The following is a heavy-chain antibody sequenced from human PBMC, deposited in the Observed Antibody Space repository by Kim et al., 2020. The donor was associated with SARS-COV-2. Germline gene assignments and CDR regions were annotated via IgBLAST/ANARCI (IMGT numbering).Heavy chain of an antibody. CDR3: AREGSGYDSLYFDL. CDR2: ISSNGGST. D-gene: IGHD5-12*01. V-gene: IGHV3-64*02. J-gene: IGHJ2*01. CDR1: GFTFSSYA. Sequence: GGSLRLSCAASGFTFSSYAMHWVRQAPGKGLEYVSAISSNGGSTYYADSVKGRFTISRDNSKNTLYLQMGSLRAEDMAVYYCAREGSGYDSLYFDLWGRGTLVTVSS.